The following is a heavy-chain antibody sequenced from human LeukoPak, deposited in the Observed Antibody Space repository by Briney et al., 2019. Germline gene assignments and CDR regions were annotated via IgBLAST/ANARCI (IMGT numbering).Heavy chain of an antibody. CDR2: INSDGITT. CDR1: GFAFSSYW. Sequence: GGSLRLSCAASGFAFSSYWMHWVRQAPGEGPVWVSRINSDGITTSYADSVKGRFTISRDNAKNTLYLQMNSLRVEDTALYFCARDGSLPDYWGQGTLVTVSS. J-gene: IGHJ4*02. CDR3: ARDGSLPDY. V-gene: IGHV3-74*01.